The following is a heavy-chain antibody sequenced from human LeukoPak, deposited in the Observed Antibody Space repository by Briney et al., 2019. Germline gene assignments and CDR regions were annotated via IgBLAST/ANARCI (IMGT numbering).Heavy chain of an antibody. CDR1: GGSFSGYY. V-gene: IGHV4-34*01. J-gene: IGHJ4*02. CDR2: INHSGRT. D-gene: IGHD6-13*01. CDR3: ARGYASIAAAGTPYFDY. Sequence: PSETLSLTCAVYGGSFSGYYWSWIRQPPGKGLEWIGEINHSGRTNYNPSLKSRVTISVDTSKNQFSLKLSSVTAADTAVYYCARGYASIAAAGTPYFDYWGQGTLVTVSS.